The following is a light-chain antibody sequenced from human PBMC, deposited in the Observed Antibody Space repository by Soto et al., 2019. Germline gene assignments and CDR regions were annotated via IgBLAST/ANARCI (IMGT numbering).Light chain of an antibody. CDR2: GAF. CDR1: QSVSSN. J-gene: IGKJ5*01. Sequence: EIVLTQSPGTLSLSPGERDTFSCRASQSVSSNYLAWYQQKPGQAPRLLIYGAFKRATGIPDRFSGSGSGTDFTLTISSLQSEDFAVYYCEKYNNWPITFGQGTRLEIK. V-gene: IGKV3D-15*01. CDR3: EKYNNWPIT.